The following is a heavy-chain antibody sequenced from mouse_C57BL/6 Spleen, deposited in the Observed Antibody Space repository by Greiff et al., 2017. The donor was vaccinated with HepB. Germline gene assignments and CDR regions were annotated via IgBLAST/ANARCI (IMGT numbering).Heavy chain of an antibody. V-gene: IGHV1-50*01. CDR1: GYTFTSYW. Sequence: VQLQQPGAELVKPGASVKLSCKASGYTFTSYWMQWVKQRPGQGLEWIGEIDPSDSYTNYNQKFKGKATLTVDTSSSTAYMQLSSLTSEDSAVYYCARRWDYYGSSSFDYWGQGTTLAVSS. J-gene: IGHJ2*01. D-gene: IGHD1-1*01. CDR3: ARRWDYYGSSSFDY. CDR2: IDPSDSYT.